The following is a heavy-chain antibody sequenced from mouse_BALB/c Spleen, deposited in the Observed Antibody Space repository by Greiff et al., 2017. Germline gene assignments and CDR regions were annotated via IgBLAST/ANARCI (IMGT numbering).Heavy chain of an antibody. D-gene: IGHD2-4*01. Sequence: VQLQQSGAELVRPGASVKMSCKASGYTFTSYWMHWVKQRPGQGLEWIGYINPSTGYTEYNQKFKDKATLTADKSSSTAYMQLSSLTSEDSAVYYCARLGTMITTSYYAMDYWGQGTSVTVSS. CDR2: INPSTGYT. J-gene: IGHJ4*01. CDR3: ARLGTMITTSYYAMDY. CDR1: GYTFTSYW. V-gene: IGHV1-4*01.